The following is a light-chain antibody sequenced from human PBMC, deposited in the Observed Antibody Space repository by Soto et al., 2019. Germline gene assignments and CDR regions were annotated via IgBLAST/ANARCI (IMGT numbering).Light chain of an antibody. CDR3: QQYNRYSLT. CDR1: QSISSW. V-gene: IGKV1-5*01. CDR2: DAS. Sequence: DIQMTQSPSTLSASVGDRVTITCRASQSISSWLAWYQQKPGKAPKLLIYDASSLESGVPSRFSGSGYGTAGTITISSLQPDDVETYDGQQYNRYSLTFGGGTKVDIK. J-gene: IGKJ4*01.